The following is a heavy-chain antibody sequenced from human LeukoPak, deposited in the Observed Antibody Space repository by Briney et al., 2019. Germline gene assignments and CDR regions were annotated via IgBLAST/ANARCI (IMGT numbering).Heavy chain of an antibody. CDR1: GASISSYF. CDR3: ARQSPWYVTDY. CDR2: VYNSGTT. V-gene: IGHV4-4*07. D-gene: IGHD1-14*01. J-gene: IGHJ4*02. Sequence: SETLSLTCTVSGASISSYFWNWIRQPAGKGLEWIGRVYNSGTTNYNPSLKSRVTMSVDKSKNQFSLKLSPVTAADTAVYFCARQSPWYVTDYWGQGTLVTVSS.